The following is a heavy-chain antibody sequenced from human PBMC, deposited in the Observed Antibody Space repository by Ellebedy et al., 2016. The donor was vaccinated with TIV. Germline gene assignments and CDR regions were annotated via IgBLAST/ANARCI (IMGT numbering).Heavy chain of an antibody. V-gene: IGHV1-69*13. CDR2: IIPIFGTA. CDR3: ARVHDYGDYGGFDY. Sequence: SVKVSCXASGGTFSSYAISWVRQAPGQGLEWMGGIIPIFGTANYAQKFQGRVTITADESTSTAYMELSSLRSEDTAVYYCARVHDYGDYGGFDYWGQGTLVTVSS. J-gene: IGHJ4*02. CDR1: GGTFSSYA. D-gene: IGHD4-17*01.